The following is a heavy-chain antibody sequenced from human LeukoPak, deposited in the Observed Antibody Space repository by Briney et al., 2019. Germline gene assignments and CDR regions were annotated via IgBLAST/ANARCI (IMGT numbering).Heavy chain of an antibody. D-gene: IGHD5-18*01. CDR2: IYYSGSP. Sequence: ASETLSLTCTVSGGSLSNNNYYWAWIRQPPGKGLECIGSIYYSGSPYYNPSLKSRVTISVDTSKNQFSLRLSSVPAADTAVYYCATWRTAKTGFDYWGQGTLVTVSS. J-gene: IGHJ4*02. CDR3: ATWRTAKTGFDY. V-gene: IGHV4-39*01. CDR1: GGSLSNNNYY.